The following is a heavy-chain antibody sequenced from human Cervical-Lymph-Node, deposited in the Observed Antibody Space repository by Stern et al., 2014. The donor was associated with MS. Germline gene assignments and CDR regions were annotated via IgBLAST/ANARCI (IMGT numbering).Heavy chain of an antibody. D-gene: IGHD7-27*01. J-gene: IGHJ3*01. CDR3: AREGLWGHAFDF. Sequence: VQLVQSGGDLRQPGGSLRLSCVASGFAFSNYSMNWVRQAPGKGLEWGSYIGSRTSTTYYADSVKGRFTISRDNAKNSLYLQLTGLRAEDTALYYCAREGLWGHAFDFWGPGTRVTVSS. CDR2: IGSRTSTT. CDR1: GFAFSNYS. V-gene: IGHV3-48*04.